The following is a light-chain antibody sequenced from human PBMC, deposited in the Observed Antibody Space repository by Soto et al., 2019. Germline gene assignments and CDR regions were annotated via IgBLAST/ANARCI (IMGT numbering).Light chain of an antibody. Sequence: EIVMTQSPATLSVSPGERATLSCRASQSVSSNLAWYQQKPGQAPRLLIYGASTRATGIPARFSGSGSGTEFTLTISSLQSEDFAVYYCHHYGSSPWTFGQGTKLEIK. J-gene: IGKJ1*01. CDR2: GAS. V-gene: IGKV3-15*01. CDR3: HHYGSSPWT. CDR1: QSVSSN.